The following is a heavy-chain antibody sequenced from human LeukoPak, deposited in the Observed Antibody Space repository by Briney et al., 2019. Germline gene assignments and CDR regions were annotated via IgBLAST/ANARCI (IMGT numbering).Heavy chain of an antibody. Sequence: GSLRLSCAASGFTFSSYGMSWIRQPAGKGLEWIGRIYTSGSTNYNPSLKSRVTISVDTSKNQFSLKLSSVTAADTAVYYCARTHYYGSGSYYSYYYYYMDVWGKGTTVTTSS. V-gene: IGHV4-4*07. CDR2: IYTSGST. CDR3: ARTHYYGSGSYYSYYYYYMDV. CDR1: GFTFSSYG. J-gene: IGHJ6*03. D-gene: IGHD3-10*01.